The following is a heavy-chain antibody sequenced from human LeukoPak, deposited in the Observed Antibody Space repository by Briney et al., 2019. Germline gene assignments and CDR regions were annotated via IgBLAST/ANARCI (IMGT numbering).Heavy chain of an antibody. Sequence: GGSLRLSCAPSGFIFSSYDMHWVRQAPGKGREWVAVISFVGSNKYYADSVKGRFTISRDNSKSTLYRQMNSLRPEDTAVYYCARDKNTVGQWLVRPPFQDYWGRGTLVTVSS. CDR2: ISFVGSNK. CDR3: ARDKNTVGQWLVRPPFQDY. V-gene: IGHV3-30-3*01. CDR1: GFIFSSYD. D-gene: IGHD6-19*01. J-gene: IGHJ4*02.